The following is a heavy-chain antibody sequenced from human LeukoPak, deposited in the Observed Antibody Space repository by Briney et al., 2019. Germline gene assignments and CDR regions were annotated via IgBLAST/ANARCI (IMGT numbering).Heavy chain of an antibody. V-gene: IGHV1-69*05. CDR1: GGTFSSYA. J-gene: IGHJ6*03. Sequence: GTSVKVSCKASGGTFSSYAISWVRQAPRQGLEWMGGIIPIFGTANYAQKFQGRVTITTDESTSTAYMELSSLRSEDTAVYYCARMGLAAAQGPYYYYMDVWGKGTTVTVSS. CDR2: IIPIFGTA. CDR3: ARMGLAAAQGPYYYYMDV. D-gene: IGHD2-15*01.